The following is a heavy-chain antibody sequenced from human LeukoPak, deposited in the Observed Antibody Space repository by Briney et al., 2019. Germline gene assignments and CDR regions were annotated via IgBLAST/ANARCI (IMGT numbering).Heavy chain of an antibody. D-gene: IGHD3-10*01. Sequence: PSETLSLTCTVSGGSISSYSWSWVRQPPGRGLEWIGYIYYSGSTTYNPSLKTRLTMSLDTSKNQFSLKLTSVTAADTAVYYCAGDYGSGSYRFDYWGQGALVAVSS. CDR3: AGDYGSGSYRFDY. V-gene: IGHV4-59*12. CDR1: GGSISSYS. J-gene: IGHJ4*02. CDR2: IYYSGST.